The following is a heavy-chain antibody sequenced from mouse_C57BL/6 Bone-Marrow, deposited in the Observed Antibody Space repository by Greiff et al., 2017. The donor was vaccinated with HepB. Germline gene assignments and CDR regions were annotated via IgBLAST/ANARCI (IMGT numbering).Heavy chain of an antibody. CDR1: GYTFTSYW. V-gene: IGHV1-64*01. CDR3: AREITTVVYFDY. D-gene: IGHD1-1*01. CDR2: IHPNSCST. J-gene: IGHJ2*01. Sequence: QVQLQQPGAELVKPGASVKLSCKASGYTFTSYWMHWVKQRPGQGLEWIGMIHPNSCSTNYNEKFKSKATLTVDKSSSTAYMQLSSLTSEDSAVYYCAREITTVVYFDYWGQGTTLTVSS.